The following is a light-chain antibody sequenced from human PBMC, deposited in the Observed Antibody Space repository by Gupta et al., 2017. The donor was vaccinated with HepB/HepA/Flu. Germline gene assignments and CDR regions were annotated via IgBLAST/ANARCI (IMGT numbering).Light chain of an antibody. CDR3: QQYNNWPPLT. J-gene: IGKJ4*01. V-gene: IGKV3-15*01. CDR1: QSVSSN. CDR2: CAS. Sequence: EIVMTQSLATLSVSTGERATLFCRASQSVSSNLACYQQKRGQAPRLLIYCASTRATGITARFSGSGSGTEFTLTISALQSEDFALYYCQQYNNWPPLTFGGGTKVEIK.